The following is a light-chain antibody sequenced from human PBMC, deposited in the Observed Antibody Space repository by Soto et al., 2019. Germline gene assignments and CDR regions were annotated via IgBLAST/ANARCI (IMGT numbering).Light chain of an antibody. CDR2: GAS. Sequence: NVLTQSPGTLSLSPGERATLSCRASQTVSGSYVAWYQQKPGQTPRLLIYGASSRATGIPDRFSGSGSGTDFTLTISSLQSEDFAVYYCQQYIRWPLTFGGGTKVDIK. J-gene: IGKJ4*01. CDR1: QTVSGSY. CDR3: QQYIRWPLT. V-gene: IGKV3-20*01.